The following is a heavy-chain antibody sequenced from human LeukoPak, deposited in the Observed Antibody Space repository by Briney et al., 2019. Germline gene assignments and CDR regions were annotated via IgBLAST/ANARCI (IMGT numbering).Heavy chain of an antibody. V-gene: IGHV3-74*01. J-gene: IGHJ4*02. CDR2: IKNDGSST. CDR3: ARDRGSTGWYGMNY. Sequence: GGSLRLSCAASGFTFSGYWMRWVRQAPGKGLVWVSRIKNDGSSTNYADSVKGRFTISRDNAKNTLYLELNSLRAEDTAVYYCARDRGSTGWYGMNYWGQGILVTVSS. CDR1: GFTFSGYW. D-gene: IGHD6-19*01.